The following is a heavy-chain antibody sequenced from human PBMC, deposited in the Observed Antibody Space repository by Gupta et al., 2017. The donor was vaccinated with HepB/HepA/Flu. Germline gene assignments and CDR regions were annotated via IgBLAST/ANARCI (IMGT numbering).Heavy chain of an antibody. CDR2: IIPIFGTA. D-gene: IGHD6-6*01. CDR1: GGTFSSYA. V-gene: IGHV1-69*01. Sequence: QVQLVQSGAEVKKPGSSVKVSCKASGGTFSSYALSWVRQAPGQGLEWMGGIIPIFGTANDAQKVQGRVTITADESTSTAYMELSSLRSEDTAVYYCARRSIAARTLESGWFDPWGQGTLFTVSS. J-gene: IGHJ5*02. CDR3: ARRSIAARTLESGWFDP.